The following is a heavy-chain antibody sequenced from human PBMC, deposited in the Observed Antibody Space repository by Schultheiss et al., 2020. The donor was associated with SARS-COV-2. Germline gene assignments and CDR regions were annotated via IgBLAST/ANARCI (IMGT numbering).Heavy chain of an antibody. D-gene: IGHD3-16*01. J-gene: IGHJ5*02. V-gene: IGHV4-59*01. Sequence: SQTLSLTCTVSGDSISSGYWGWIRQPPGKGLEWIGYIYYSGSTNYNPSLKSRVTISVDTSKNQFSLKLSSVTTADTAVYYCARGGHPLSNWFDPWGQGTLVTVSS. CDR1: GDSISSGY. CDR2: IYYSGST. CDR3: ARGGHPLSNWFDP.